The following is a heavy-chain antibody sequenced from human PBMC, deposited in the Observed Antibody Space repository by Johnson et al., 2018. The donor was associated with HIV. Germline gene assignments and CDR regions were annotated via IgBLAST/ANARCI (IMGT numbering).Heavy chain of an antibody. V-gene: IGHV3-74*01. CDR3: APLGDAFDI. J-gene: IGHJ3*02. D-gene: IGHD7-27*01. Sequence: VQLVESGGGLVQPGGSLRLSCGASGFTFNDHWMQWVRQAPGKGLVWVSRINGDGSRTSYADSVKGRFTIARDNSKNTLYLQMNSLRAEDTAVYYCAPLGDAFDIWGQGTMVTVSS. CDR2: INGDGSRT. CDR1: GFTFNDHW.